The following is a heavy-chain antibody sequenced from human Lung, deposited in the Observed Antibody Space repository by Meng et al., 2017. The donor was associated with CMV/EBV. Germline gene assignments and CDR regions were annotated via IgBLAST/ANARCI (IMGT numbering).Heavy chain of an antibody. CDR3: ARGDLIVVVLENIPRVGMDV. CDR2: INPNSGGT. J-gene: IGHJ6*04. Sequence: SVXVSXXASGYTFTGYYIHWVRQAPGQGLEYMGWINPNSGGTHYAQKFQGRVTMTRDTSISTAYMELNRLRSDDTAVYYCARGDLIVVVLENIPRVGMDVWGKGTXVTVSS. CDR1: GYTFTGYY. V-gene: IGHV1-2*02. D-gene: IGHD2-2*01.